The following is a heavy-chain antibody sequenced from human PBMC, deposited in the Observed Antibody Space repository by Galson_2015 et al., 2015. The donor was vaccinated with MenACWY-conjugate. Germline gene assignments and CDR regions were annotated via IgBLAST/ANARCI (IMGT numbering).Heavy chain of an antibody. J-gene: IGHJ4*02. Sequence: SLRLSCAASGFTFSNYWMSWARQAPGKGLGWVSAIYPNGVTTYYAESVKGRFTISRDNSKNTVYLQMNSLRAEDTAVYYCAKDRQPDSGWNFDYWGRGTLVTVSS. D-gene: IGHD6-19*01. CDR3: AKDRQPDSGWNFDY. CDR1: GFTFSNYW. CDR2: IYPNGVTT. V-gene: IGHV3-23*01.